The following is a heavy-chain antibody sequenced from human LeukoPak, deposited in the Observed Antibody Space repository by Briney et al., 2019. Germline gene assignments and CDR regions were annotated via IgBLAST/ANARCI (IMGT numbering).Heavy chain of an antibody. V-gene: IGHV3-23*01. CDR1: GFTFSSYA. D-gene: IGHD2-15*01. CDR3: AKGDTYCSGGGCYNDAFDT. J-gene: IGHJ3*02. Sequence: PGGSLRLSCAASGFTFSSYAMSWVRQAPGKGLEWVSAISGSGGSTYYADSVKGRFTISRDNSKNTLYLQMNSLRAEDTAVYYCAKGDTYCSGGGCYNDAFDTWGQGTMVTVSS. CDR2: ISGSGGST.